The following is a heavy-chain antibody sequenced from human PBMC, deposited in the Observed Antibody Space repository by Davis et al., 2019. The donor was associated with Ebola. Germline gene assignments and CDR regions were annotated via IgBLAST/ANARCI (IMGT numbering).Heavy chain of an antibody. V-gene: IGHV3-7*01. CDR2: IKQDGSEK. Sequence: PGGSLRLSCAASGFTFSSYWMSWVRQVPGKGLEWVANIKQDGSEKYYVDSVKGRFTISRDNAKNSLYLQMNSLRAEDTAVYYCARDRFHIIRYYYYYGMDVWGQGTTVTVSS. CDR3: ARDRFHIIRYYYYYGMDV. D-gene: IGHD1-14*01. CDR1: GFTFSSYW. J-gene: IGHJ6*02.